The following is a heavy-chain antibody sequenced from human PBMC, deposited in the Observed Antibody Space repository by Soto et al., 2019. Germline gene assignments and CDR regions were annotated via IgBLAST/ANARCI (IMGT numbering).Heavy chain of an antibody. V-gene: IGHV3-23*01. D-gene: IGHD2-2*03. J-gene: IGHJ4*02. CDR1: GFTFSSYA. CDR3: AKDPFDFGYCSSTSCYEGGYYFDY. CDR2: ISGSGGST. Sequence: HPGGSLRLSCAASGFTFSSYAMSWVRQAPGKGLEWVSAISGSGGSTYYADSVKGRFTISRDNSKNTLYLQMNSLRAEDTAVYYCAKDPFDFGYCSSTSCYEGGYYFDYWGQGSLVTVSS.